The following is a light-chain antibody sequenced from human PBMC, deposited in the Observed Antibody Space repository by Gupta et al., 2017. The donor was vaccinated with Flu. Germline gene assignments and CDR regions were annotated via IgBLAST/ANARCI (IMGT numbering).Light chain of an antibody. CDR2: EAS. V-gene: IGKV1-5*03. Sequence: DIQMTQSPSTLSASVGDRVTITCRASQSISNWLAWYQQKPGEAPKLLIYEASNLESGVPLRVSGSRSGTEFTLAISSLQPDDLATYYCQHYNGSFGQGTKLEIK. CDR3: QHYNGS. J-gene: IGKJ2*04. CDR1: QSISNW.